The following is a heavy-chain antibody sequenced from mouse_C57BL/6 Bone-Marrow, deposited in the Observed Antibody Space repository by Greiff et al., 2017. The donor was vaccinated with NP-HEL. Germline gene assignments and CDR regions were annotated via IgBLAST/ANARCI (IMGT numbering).Heavy chain of an antibody. Sequence: VHLVESGAELVKPGASVKLSCKASGYTFTEYTIHWVKQRSGQGLEWIGWFYPGSGSIKYNEKFKDKATLTADKSSSTVYMELSRLTSEDSAVYFCARHEDRDYYGPWFAYWGQGTLVTVSA. D-gene: IGHD1-1*01. CDR1: GYTFTEYT. J-gene: IGHJ3*01. CDR2: FYPGSGSI. V-gene: IGHV1-62-2*01. CDR3: ARHEDRDYYGPWFAY.